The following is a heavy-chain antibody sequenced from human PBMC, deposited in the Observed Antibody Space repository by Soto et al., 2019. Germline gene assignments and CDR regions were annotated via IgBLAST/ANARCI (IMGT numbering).Heavy chain of an antibody. Sequence: GESLKISCKGSGYSFTSYWISWVRQMPGKGLEWMGRIDPSDSYTNYSPSFQGHVTISADKSISTAYLQWSSLKASDTAMYYCAIHPNDYSNYENYYYGMDVWGQGTTVTV. J-gene: IGHJ6*02. CDR1: GYSFTSYW. CDR3: AIHPNDYSNYENYYYGMDV. CDR2: IDPSDSYT. D-gene: IGHD4-4*01. V-gene: IGHV5-10-1*01.